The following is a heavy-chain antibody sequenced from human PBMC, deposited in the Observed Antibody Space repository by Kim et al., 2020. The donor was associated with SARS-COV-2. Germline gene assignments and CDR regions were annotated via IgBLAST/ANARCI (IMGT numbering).Heavy chain of an antibody. Sequence: NKYYADSVKGRFTNSRDNSKNPLYLQMNSLRDDDTAVYYCARGTTSYFDYWGQGTLVTVSS. CDR3: ARGTTSYFDY. D-gene: IGHD1-1*01. J-gene: IGHJ4*02. CDR2: NK. V-gene: IGHV3-33*01.